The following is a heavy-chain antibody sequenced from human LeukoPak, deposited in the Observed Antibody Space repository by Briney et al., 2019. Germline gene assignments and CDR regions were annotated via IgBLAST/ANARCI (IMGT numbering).Heavy chain of an antibody. CDR3: ARGRSGYYSDAFDI. D-gene: IGHD3-22*01. CDR1: GGTFSSYA. Sequence: ASVKVSCKASGGTFSSYAISWVRQAPGQGLEWMGGIIPIFGTANYAQKFQGRVTITADESTSTAYMELSSLRSEDTAVYYCARGRSGYYSDAFDIWGQGTMVTVSS. V-gene: IGHV1-69*13. J-gene: IGHJ3*02. CDR2: IIPIFGTA.